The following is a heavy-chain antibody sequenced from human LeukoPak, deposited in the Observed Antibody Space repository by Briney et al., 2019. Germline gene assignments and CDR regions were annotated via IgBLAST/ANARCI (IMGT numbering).Heavy chain of an antibody. Sequence: GGSLRLSCAASGFTFSSYWMSWVRQAPGKGLQWVADINRDGSEIYYYVDYVKGRFTISRDNGRNSLFPQMSSLRAEDTGLYYCARDPSPTAARKDYWGQGTLVTVSS. J-gene: IGHJ4*02. CDR3: ARDPSPTAARKDY. D-gene: IGHD6-6*01. V-gene: IGHV3-7*01. CDR1: GFTFSSYW. CDR2: INRDGSEIY.